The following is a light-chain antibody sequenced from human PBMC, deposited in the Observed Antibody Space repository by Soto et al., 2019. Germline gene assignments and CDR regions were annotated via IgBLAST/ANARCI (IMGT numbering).Light chain of an antibody. J-gene: IGLJ1*01. Sequence: QSVLTQPPSVSAAPGQTVTISCSGSSSNIGNNYVSWYQQLPGTAPKLLIYENNKRPSGIPDRFSGSKSGTSATLGITGLQTGDEADYYCGTWDSSLSALYVLGTGTKLTVL. CDR1: SSNIGNNY. CDR2: ENN. V-gene: IGLV1-51*02. CDR3: GTWDSSLSALYV.